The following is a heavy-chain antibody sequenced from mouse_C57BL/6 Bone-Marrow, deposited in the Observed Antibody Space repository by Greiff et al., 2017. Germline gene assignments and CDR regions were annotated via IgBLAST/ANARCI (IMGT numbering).Heavy chain of an antibody. CDR1: GYSITSGYY. CDR3: ARSEYYGSSYPYYFDY. V-gene: IGHV3-6*01. Sequence: EVQLQESGPGLVKPSQSLSLTCSVTGYSITSGYYWNWIRQFPGNKLEWMGYISYDGSNNYNPSLKNRISITRDTSKNQFFLKLNSVTTEDTATYYCARSEYYGSSYPYYFDYWGQGTTLTVSS. D-gene: IGHD1-1*01. CDR2: ISYDGSN. J-gene: IGHJ2*01.